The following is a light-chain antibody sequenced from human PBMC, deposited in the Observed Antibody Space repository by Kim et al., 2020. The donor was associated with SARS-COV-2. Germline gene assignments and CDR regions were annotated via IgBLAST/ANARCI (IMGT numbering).Light chain of an antibody. CDR3: QQYGSSPYT. J-gene: IGKJ2*01. CDR1: QSVSSSY. V-gene: IGKV3-20*01. CDR2: GAS. Sequence: EIVLTQSPGTLSLSPGERATLSCRASQSVSSSYLAWYQQKPGQAPRLLIYGASSRATGIPARFSGSGSGTDFTLTISRLEPEDFAVYYCQQYGSSPYTCGQGTKLEI.